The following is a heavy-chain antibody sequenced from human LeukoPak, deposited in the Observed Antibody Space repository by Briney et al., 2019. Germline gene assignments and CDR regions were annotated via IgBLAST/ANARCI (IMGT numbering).Heavy chain of an antibody. V-gene: IGHV3-21*01. D-gene: IGHD6-13*01. J-gene: IGHJ4*02. CDR1: GFTFSSYS. Sequence: GGSLRLSCAASGFTFSSYSMNWVRQAPGKGLEWVSSISSSSSYIYYADSVKGRFTISRDNAKNSLYLQMNSLRAEDTAVYYCARTFIAAAGIFDYWGQGTLVTVSS. CDR3: ARTFIAAAGIFDY. CDR2: ISSSSSYI.